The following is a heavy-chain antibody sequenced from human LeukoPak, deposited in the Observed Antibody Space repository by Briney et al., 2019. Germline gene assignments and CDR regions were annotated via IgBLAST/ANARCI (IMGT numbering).Heavy chain of an antibody. D-gene: IGHD5-12*01. CDR2: IYSGGSS. CDR1: GFIVNSYA. J-gene: IGHJ5*02. CDR3: ARDRGYSGYEA. V-gene: IGHV3-53*04. Sequence: GGSLRLSCAASGFIVNSYAMSWVRQAPGKGLAWVSLIYSGGSSYYADSVKGRFTISRHNSKNTLYLQMNSLRAEDTAVYYCARDRGYSGYEAWGQGTLVTVSS.